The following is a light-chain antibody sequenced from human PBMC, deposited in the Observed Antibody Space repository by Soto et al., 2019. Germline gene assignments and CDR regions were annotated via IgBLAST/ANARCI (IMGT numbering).Light chain of an antibody. CDR3: QQYNSYST. J-gene: IGKJ1*01. Sequence: DIQMTHSPSTLSASVADRLTITCRASQSVSSWLAWYQKPPGKASRLMIYKAYSVEGGVPSRFSGSGSGTEFPITIRSVQPDDFATYYCQQYNSYSTFGQGTKVDIK. CDR1: QSVSSW. V-gene: IGKV1-5*03. CDR2: KAY.